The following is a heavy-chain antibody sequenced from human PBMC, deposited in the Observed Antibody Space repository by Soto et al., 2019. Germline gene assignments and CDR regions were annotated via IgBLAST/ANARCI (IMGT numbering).Heavy chain of an antibody. CDR3: ARDRGPSSGYYPYWFDP. CDR1: GGTFSSYA. J-gene: IGHJ5*02. CDR2: IIPIFGTA. V-gene: IGHV1-69*12. D-gene: IGHD3-22*01. Sequence: QVQLVQSGAEVKKPGSSVKVSCKASGGTFSSYAITWVRQAPGQGLEWMGGIIPIFGTANYAQKFQGRVTITAAXSXSXXYMELSSLRSEDTAVYYCARDRGPSSGYYPYWFDPWGQGTLVTVSS.